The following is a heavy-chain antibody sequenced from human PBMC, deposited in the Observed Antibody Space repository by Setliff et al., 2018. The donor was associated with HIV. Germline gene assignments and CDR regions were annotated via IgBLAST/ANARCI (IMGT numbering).Heavy chain of an antibody. D-gene: IGHD3-3*01. CDR1: GYTFNNYD. CDR3: ARALAGGPYYDFWSGSYRDQYNYMDV. CDR2: MNPKTGNT. Sequence: GASVKVSCKASGYTFNNYDIHWVQQATGEGLEWMGWMNPKTGNTGYAQKFQDRVTLTRNTSISIAYMELSGLTSEDTAVYYCARALAGGPYYDFWSGSYRDQYNYMDVWGKGTKVTVS. V-gene: IGHV1-8*02. J-gene: IGHJ6*03.